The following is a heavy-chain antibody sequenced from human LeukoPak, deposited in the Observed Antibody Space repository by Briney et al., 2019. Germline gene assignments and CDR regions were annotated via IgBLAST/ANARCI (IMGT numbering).Heavy chain of an antibody. CDR2: INHRGST. D-gene: IGHD3-10*01. J-gene: IGHJ6*04. CDR1: GGSFSGYY. CDR3: AREKTGTMVRGVIRHYYGMDV. V-gene: IGHV4-34*01. Sequence: SETLSLTCAVYGGSFSGYYWSWIRQPPGKGLEWIGEINHRGSTNYNPSLKSRVTISVDTSKNQFSLKLSSVTAADTAVYYCAREKTGTMVRGVIRHYYGMDVWGKGTTVTVSS.